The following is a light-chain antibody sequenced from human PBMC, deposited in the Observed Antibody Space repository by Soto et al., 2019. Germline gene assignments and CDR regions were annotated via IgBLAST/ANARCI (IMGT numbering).Light chain of an antibody. CDR2: DAS. CDR3: QHRMNWPIT. CDR1: QSINNY. V-gene: IGKV3-11*01. J-gene: IGKJ5*01. Sequence: EIVLTQSPATLSLSPGERATLSCRTSQSINNYLAWYQQKPGQAPRLLIYDASNRATGIPARFSGSGSETDFTLTISSLEPEDFAVYYCQHRMNWPITFGQGTRLEIK.